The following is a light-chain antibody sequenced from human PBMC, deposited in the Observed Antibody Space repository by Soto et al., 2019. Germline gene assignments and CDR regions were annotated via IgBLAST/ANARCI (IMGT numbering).Light chain of an antibody. CDR1: QSISSW. CDR3: QQYNSYSSLT. J-gene: IGKJ4*01. Sequence: DIQMTQSPSTLSASVGDRVTITCRASQSISSWLAWYQQKPGKAPKLLIYDASSLESGVPSRFSGSGSGTEFTLTISRLQPDDFATYDCQQYNSYSSLTFGGGTKVEIK. CDR2: DAS. V-gene: IGKV1-5*01.